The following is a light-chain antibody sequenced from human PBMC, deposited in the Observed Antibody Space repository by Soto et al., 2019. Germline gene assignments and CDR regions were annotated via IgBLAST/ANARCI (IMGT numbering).Light chain of an antibody. V-gene: IGKV1-8*01. Sequence: AIRMTQSPSSLSASTGDRVTITCRASQGISSYLAWYQQKPGKAPKLLIYAASTLQSGVPSRFSGSGSGTDFTLTISCLQSEDFATYYCQQYYSYPSLTFGGGKKVEIK. J-gene: IGKJ4*01. CDR3: QQYYSYPSLT. CDR1: QGISSY. CDR2: AAS.